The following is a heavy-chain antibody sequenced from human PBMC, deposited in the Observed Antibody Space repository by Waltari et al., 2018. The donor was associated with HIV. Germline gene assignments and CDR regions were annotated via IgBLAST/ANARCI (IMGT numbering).Heavy chain of an antibody. CDR3: ARHDGTSYYFGSDMNPRPFSFWFAS. V-gene: IGHV4-39*01. Sequence: QLLLQESGPGLVRPSETLSLTCTVTGPSISSRRYYWAWVRQPPGKGLEWIVSTMYSGSTYNNPYLKSRVAISVDASRNQFALNLTSVTAADTALYYCARHDGTSYYFGSDMNPRPFSFWFASWGQGILVTVSS. J-gene: IGHJ5*01. CDR2: TMYSGST. D-gene: IGHD3-10*01. CDR1: GPSISSRRYY.